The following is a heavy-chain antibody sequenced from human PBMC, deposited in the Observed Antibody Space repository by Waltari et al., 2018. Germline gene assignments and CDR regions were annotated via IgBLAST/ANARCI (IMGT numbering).Heavy chain of an antibody. V-gene: IGHV4-38-2*01. CDR1: GYAVNSGFY. D-gene: IGHD2-2*03. CDR2: IYHDGAT. J-gene: IGHJ4*02. Sequence: QVQLQESGPGLVKSSETLSLTCDVSGYAVNSGFYWGWIRQAPGKGLAWVATIYHDGATFYTPSLKSRLSVSMDTSKNQISLPLKSVTAADTALYYCSRQVLGYCTSAACRRLESWGQGTLVTVSS. CDR3: SRQVLGYCTSAACRRLES.